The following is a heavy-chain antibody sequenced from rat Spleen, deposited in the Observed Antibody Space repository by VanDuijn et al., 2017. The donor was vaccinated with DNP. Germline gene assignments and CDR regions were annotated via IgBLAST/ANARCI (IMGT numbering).Heavy chain of an antibody. Sequence: EVKLVESGGGLVQPGRSLKLSCAASGLNFSDYWMGWVRQAPGKGLKWIGEINKDGSIINHSPSLQDRFTISRDNAQNSLFLQMIKLGSEDTAIYYCVTRGTGSDNWFADWGQGVMVTVSS. CDR2: INKDGSII. CDR1: GLNFSDYW. CDR3: VTRGTGSDNWFAD. V-gene: IGHV4-2*01. D-gene: IGHD5-1*01. J-gene: IGHJ2*01.